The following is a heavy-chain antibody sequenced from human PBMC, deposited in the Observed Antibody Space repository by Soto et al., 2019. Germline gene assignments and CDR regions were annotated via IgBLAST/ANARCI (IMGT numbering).Heavy chain of an antibody. V-gene: IGHV4-34*01. CDR3: ARGIAARGDYYYYMDV. D-gene: IGHD6-6*01. J-gene: IGHJ6*03. CDR1: GGSFSGYY. Sequence: SETLSLTCAVYGGSFSGYYWSWIRQPPGKGLEWIGEINHSGSTNYNPSLKSRVTISVDTSKNQFSLKLSSVTAADTAVYYCARGIAARGDYYYYMDVWGKGTTVTVSS. CDR2: INHSGST.